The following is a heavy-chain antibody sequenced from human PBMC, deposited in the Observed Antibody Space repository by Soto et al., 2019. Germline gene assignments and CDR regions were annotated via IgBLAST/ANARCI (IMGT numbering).Heavy chain of an antibody. D-gene: IGHD2-2*01. CDR2: ISSSGSTI. Sequence: PGGSLRLSCAASGFTFSDYYMSWIRQAPGKGLEWVSYISSSGSTIYYADSVKGRFTISRDNAKNSLYLQMNSLRAEDTAVYYCARVATTVYCSSTSCYDFLWFDPWGQGTLVTVSS. CDR3: ARVATTVYCSSTSCYDFLWFDP. J-gene: IGHJ5*02. CDR1: GFTFSDYY. V-gene: IGHV3-11*01.